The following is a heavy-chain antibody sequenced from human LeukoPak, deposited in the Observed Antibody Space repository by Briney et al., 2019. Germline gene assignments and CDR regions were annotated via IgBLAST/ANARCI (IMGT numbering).Heavy chain of an antibody. CDR1: GFTFRTYA. D-gene: IGHD6-19*01. Sequence: GGSLRLSCAASGFTFRTYAMSWVRQGPGKGLEWVSAISGGGGSTFYADSVRGWFTISRDDSKNTLFLQMNSLRAEDTAVYYCAKEGIAVASFDYWGQGILVTVSS. CDR2: ISGGGGST. V-gene: IGHV3-23*01. J-gene: IGHJ4*02. CDR3: AKEGIAVASFDY.